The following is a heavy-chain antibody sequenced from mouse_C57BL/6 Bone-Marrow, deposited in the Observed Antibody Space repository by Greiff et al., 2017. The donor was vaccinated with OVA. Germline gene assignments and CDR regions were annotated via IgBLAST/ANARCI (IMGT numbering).Heavy chain of an antibody. V-gene: IGHV1-64*01. D-gene: IGHD2-4*01. CDR2: IHPNSGST. CDR3: ASPYDYDDYFDY. Sequence: QVQLQQSGAELVKPGASVKLSCKASGYTFTSYWMHWVKQRPGQGLEWIGMIHPNSGSTNYNEKFKSKATLTVDKSSSTAYMQLSSLTSEDSAVYYCASPYDYDDYFDYWGQGTTLTVSS. CDR1: GYTFTSYW. J-gene: IGHJ2*01.